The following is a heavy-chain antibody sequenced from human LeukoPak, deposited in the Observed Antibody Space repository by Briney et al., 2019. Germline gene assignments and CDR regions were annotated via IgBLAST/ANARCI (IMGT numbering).Heavy chain of an antibody. J-gene: IGHJ4*02. CDR1: GFTFSSYA. V-gene: IGHV3-23*01. D-gene: IGHD1-26*01. CDR3: AKSRGESRGASNY. CDR2: ISGSGDTT. Sequence: GGSLRLSCAASGFTFSSYAMNWVRQAPGKGLEWASFISGSGDTTYYADSVKGRFTISRDSSKNTLYLQMNSLRAEDTAVYYCAKSRGESRGASNYWGQGTLVTVSS.